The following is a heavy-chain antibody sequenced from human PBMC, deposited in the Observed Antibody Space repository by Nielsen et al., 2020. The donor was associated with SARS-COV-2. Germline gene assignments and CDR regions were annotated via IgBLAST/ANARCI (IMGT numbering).Heavy chain of an antibody. CDR1: GYTFTNYY. CDR3: ARDDTVNMYYYSYYGMDV. V-gene: IGHV1-46*01. D-gene: IGHD4-17*01. Sequence: ASVKVSCKASGYTFTNYYMHWVRQAPGQGLEWMGIINTSDGSTTYAQKFQGRVTMTRDTSTRTVYMELRSLRSEDTAVYYCARDDTVNMYYYSYYGMDVLGQGTKVTVSS. J-gene: IGHJ6*02. CDR2: INTSDGST.